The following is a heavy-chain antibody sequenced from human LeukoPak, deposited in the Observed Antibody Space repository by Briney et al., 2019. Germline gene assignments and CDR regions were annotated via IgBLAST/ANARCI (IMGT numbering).Heavy chain of an antibody. J-gene: IGHJ6*01. CDR2: INPNSGDT. CDR3: ARDMGRPSYGSVNHNLYFYYYYGMDV. V-gene: IGHV1-2*02. CDR1: GYTSTGYY. Sequence: ASVKVSCKASGYTSTGYYMNWVRQAPGQGLEWMGWINPNSGDTSYAQRFRGRVTMTRDKSITTAYMELSSLRSDDTAVYYCARDMGRPSYGSVNHNLYFYYYYGMDVWGQGTTVTVSS. D-gene: IGHD3-10*01.